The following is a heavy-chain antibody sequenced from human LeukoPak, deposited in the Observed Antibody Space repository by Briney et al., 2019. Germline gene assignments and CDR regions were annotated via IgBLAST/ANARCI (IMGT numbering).Heavy chain of an antibody. D-gene: IGHD4-17*01. J-gene: IGHJ4*02. CDR2: IYHSGST. Sequence: SETLSLTCTVSGYSISSGYYWGWIRQPPGKGLEWIGSIYHSGSTYYNPSLKSRVTISVDTSKNQFSLKLSSVTAADTAVYYCARDSLSAYGDYAHWGQGTLVTVSS. V-gene: IGHV4-38-2*02. CDR3: ARDSLSAYGDYAH. CDR1: GYSISSGYY.